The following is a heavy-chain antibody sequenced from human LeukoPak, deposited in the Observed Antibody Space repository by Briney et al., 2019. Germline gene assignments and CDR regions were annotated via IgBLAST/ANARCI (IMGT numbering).Heavy chain of an antibody. CDR2: ISSSGSTI. CDR3: AREMRYCSGGSCYYYYYYMDV. Sequence: AGGSLRLSCAASGFTFSDYYMSWIRQAPGKGLEWVSYISSSGSTIYYADSVKGRFTISRDNAKNSLYLQMNSLRAEDTAVYYCAREMRYCSGGSCYYYYYYMDVWGKGTTVTISS. V-gene: IGHV3-11*01. CDR1: GFTFSDYY. J-gene: IGHJ6*03. D-gene: IGHD2-15*01.